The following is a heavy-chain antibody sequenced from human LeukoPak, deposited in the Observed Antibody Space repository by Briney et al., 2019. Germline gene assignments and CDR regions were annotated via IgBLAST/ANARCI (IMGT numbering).Heavy chain of an antibody. J-gene: IGHJ5*02. D-gene: IGHD6-13*01. CDR3: TRRAAGGYFDP. CDR1: GFTFSGSA. V-gene: IGHV3-73*01. Sequence: TGGSLRLSCAASGFTFSGSAMHWVRQASGKGLEWVGRIRSKANSYATAYAASVKGRFTISRDDSKNTAYLQMNSLETEDTAVYYCTRRAAGGYFDPWGQGTLVTVSS. CDR2: IRSKANSYAT.